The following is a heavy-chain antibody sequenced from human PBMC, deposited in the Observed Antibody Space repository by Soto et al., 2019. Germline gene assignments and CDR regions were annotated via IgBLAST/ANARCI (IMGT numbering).Heavy chain of an antibody. D-gene: IGHD5-18*01. CDR2: IIPIFGTA. CDR1: GGTFSSYA. J-gene: IGHJ4*02. V-gene: IGHV1-69*13. Sequence: SVKVSCKASGGTFSSYAISWVRQAPGQGLEWMGGIIPIFGTANYAQKFQGRVTITADESTSTAYMELSSLRSEDTAVYYCARNAIQLWLLGYFDYWGQGTLVTVSS. CDR3: ARNAIQLWLLGYFDY.